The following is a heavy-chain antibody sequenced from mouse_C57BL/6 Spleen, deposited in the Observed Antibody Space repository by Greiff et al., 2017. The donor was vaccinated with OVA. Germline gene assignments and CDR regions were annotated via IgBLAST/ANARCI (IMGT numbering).Heavy chain of an antibody. CDR1: GYTFTDYE. Sequence: VQLQQSGAELVRPGASVTPSCKASGYTFTDYEMHWVKQTPVHGLEWIGAIDPETGGTAYTQKFKGKAILTADKSSSTAYMELRSLTSEDSAVYYCTRPSMVTTSLDYWGQGTTLTVSS. D-gene: IGHD2-2*01. CDR3: TRPSMVTTSLDY. V-gene: IGHV1-15*01. J-gene: IGHJ2*01. CDR2: IDPETGGT.